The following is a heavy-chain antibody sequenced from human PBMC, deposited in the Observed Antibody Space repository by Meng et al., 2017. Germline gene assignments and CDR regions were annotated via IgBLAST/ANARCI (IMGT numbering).Heavy chain of an antibody. Sequence: QLQLQESGSGLVKPSQTLSLTCAFSGGSISSGGYSWSWIRQPPGKGLEWIGYIYHSGSTYYNPSLKSRVTISVDRSKNQFSLKLSSVTAADTAVYYCARDGGSYDSSGYYYWGQGTLVTVSS. J-gene: IGHJ4*02. D-gene: IGHD3-22*01. V-gene: IGHV4-30-2*01. CDR3: ARDGGSYDSSGYYY. CDR1: GGSISSGGYS. CDR2: IYHSGST.